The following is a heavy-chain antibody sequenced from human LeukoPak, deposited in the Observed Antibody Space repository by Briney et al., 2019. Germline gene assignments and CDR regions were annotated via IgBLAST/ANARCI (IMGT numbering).Heavy chain of an antibody. J-gene: IGHJ4*02. Sequence: KPSETLSLTCTVSGGSISSYYWSWIRQPPGKGLEWIGNIYYSGSTNYNPSLKSRVTISVDTSKNQFSLKLSSVTAADTAVYYCARVYCSSTSCYIGYFDYWGQGTLVTVSS. CDR1: GGSISSYY. V-gene: IGHV4-59*01. D-gene: IGHD2-2*02. CDR3: ARVYCSSTSCYIGYFDY. CDR2: IYYSGST.